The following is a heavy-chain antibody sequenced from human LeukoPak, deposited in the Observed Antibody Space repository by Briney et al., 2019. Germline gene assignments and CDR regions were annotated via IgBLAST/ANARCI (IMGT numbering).Heavy chain of an antibody. D-gene: IGHD6-19*01. CDR1: GFTFSSYA. J-gene: IGHJ5*02. Sequence: GGSLRLSCAASGFTFSSYAMHWIRQAPGKGLEWVAVISYDGSNKYYADSVKGRFTISRDNSKNTLYLQMNSLRAEDTAVYYCAKEPASSGWFDPWGQGTLVAVSS. CDR3: AKEPASSGWFDP. V-gene: IGHV3-30-3*01. CDR2: ISYDGSNK.